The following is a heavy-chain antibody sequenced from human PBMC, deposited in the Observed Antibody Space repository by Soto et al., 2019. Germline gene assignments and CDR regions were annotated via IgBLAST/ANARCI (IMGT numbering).Heavy chain of an antibody. D-gene: IGHD6-6*01. CDR1: GFTFSSYG. J-gene: IGHJ6*02. CDR2: IWYDGSNK. V-gene: IGHV3-33*01. Sequence: GGSLRLSCAASGFTFSSYGMHWVRQAPGKGLEWVAVIWYDGSNKYYADSVKGRFTISRDNSKNTLYLQMNSLRAEDTAVYYCARESVYSSSSKTFYYYYGMDVWGQGTTVTVSS. CDR3: ARESVYSSSSKTFYYYYGMDV.